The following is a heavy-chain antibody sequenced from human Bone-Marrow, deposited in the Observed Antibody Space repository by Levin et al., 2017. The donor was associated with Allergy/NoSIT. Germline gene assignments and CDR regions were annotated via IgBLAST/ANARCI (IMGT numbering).Heavy chain of an antibody. D-gene: IGHD1-26*01. CDR2: IHSSGTP. J-gene: IGHJ4*02. V-gene: IGHV4-31*03. CDR1: GDSINTFSYF. CDR3: ARRGPYYFDF. Sequence: SETLSLTCTVSGDSINTFSYFWSWIRQHPGKGLEWIGYIHSSGTPYFNPSLKSRVAMSIDTSKNHFPLEMSSVTAAATAVYYCARRGPYYFDFWGQGAPVTVSS.